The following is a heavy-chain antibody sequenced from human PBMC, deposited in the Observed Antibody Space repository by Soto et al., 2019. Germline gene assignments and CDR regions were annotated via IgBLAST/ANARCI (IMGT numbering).Heavy chain of an antibody. CDR2: LVPVFGTA. J-gene: IGHJ4*02. CDR1: GGTFSSLA. Sequence: QVQLVQSGAEVKKPGSSVKVSCKDSGGTFSSLAISWVRQAPGQGLEWMGGLVPVFGTANYAQKIQDRVTITADKSTSTSYMELSSLRSEDTAVYYCARSPGVFDYWGQGTLVTVSS. D-gene: IGHD3-10*01. CDR3: ARSPGVFDY. V-gene: IGHV1-69*06.